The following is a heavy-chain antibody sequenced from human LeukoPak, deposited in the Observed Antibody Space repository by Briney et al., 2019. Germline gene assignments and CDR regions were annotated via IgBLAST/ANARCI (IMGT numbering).Heavy chain of an antibody. J-gene: IGHJ4*02. Sequence: SETLSLTCAVYGGSFNDYYWSWIRQPPGKGLEWIGEIYHTGSTNYNPSLKSRVTLSLDTSKNQFSLKLSSVTAADTAVYYCAREYSSGWLGTQIDYWGQGTLVTVSS. D-gene: IGHD3-22*01. V-gene: IGHV4-34*01. CDR2: IYHTGST. CDR1: GGSFNDYY. CDR3: AREYSSGWLGTQIDY.